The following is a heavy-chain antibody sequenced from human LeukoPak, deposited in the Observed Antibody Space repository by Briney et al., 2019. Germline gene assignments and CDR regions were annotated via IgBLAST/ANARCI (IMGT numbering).Heavy chain of an antibody. D-gene: IGHD6-19*01. CDR2: ISYDGSNK. CDR1: GFTFSSYG. CDR3: AKPRGIAVAHNYFDY. J-gene: IGHJ4*02. Sequence: GRSLRLSCAASGFTFSSYGMHWVRQAPGKGLEWVAVISYDGSNKYYADSVKGRFTISRDNSKNTLYLQMKSLRAEDTAVYYCAKPRGIAVAHNYFDYWGQGTLVTVSS. V-gene: IGHV3-30*18.